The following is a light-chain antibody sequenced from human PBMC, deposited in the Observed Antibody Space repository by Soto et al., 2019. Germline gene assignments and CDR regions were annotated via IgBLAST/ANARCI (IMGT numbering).Light chain of an antibody. V-gene: IGKV1-5*03. CDR1: QSISSW. CDR2: KAS. J-gene: IGKJ2*01. Sequence: DMQMTQSPATLSASVGDRVTITCRASQSISSWLAWYQQKPGKAPKLLIYKASSLESRVPSRFSGSGSGTEFNLTISSLKPHHFATYYCQQYKTYMYTFGQGTKLQIK. CDR3: QQYKTYMYT.